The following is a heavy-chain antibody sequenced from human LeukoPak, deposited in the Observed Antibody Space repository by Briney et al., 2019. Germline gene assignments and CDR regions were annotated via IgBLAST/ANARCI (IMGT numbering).Heavy chain of an antibody. CDR3: ARDPTHYLRYGYFDY. CDR1: GFTFSTSA. V-gene: IGHV3-21*01. J-gene: IGHJ4*02. CDR2: INNVGSHI. D-gene: IGHD3-9*01. Sequence: GGSLRLSCATSGFTFSTSAMNWVRQAPGKGLEWVSSINNVGSHIYYADSVRGRFIISRDNAKNSFFLQMSNLRAEDTAVYYCARDPTHYLRYGYFDYWGQGILVTVSS.